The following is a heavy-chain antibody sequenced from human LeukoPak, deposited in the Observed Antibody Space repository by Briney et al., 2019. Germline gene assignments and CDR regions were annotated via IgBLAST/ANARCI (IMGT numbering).Heavy chain of an antibody. CDR3: ARDAGATAY. V-gene: IGHV4-59*13. CDR2: IHYSGST. Sequence: SETLSLTCTVSGVSISTDYWTWVRQSLGKGLEWIGYIHYSGSTSYNPSLKSRVTISVDTSKNQFSLKLTSVTSADTAVYYCARDAGATAYWGQGALVTVSS. CDR1: GVSISTDY. J-gene: IGHJ4*02. D-gene: IGHD4/OR15-4a*01.